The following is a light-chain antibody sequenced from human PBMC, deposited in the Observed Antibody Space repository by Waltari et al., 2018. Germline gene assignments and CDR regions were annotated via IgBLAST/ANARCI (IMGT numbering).Light chain of an antibody. J-gene: IGLJ2*01. V-gene: IGLV2-23*02. Sequence: QSALTQPASVSGSPGPSITISCTGTSSDVGSYNFVTWYQQHPGKAPKLMIYEASKRPSGVSNRFSGSKSGNTASLTISGLQAEDEADYYCCSNTTSDTFVFGGGTKLTVL. CDR2: EAS. CDR3: CSNTTSDTFV. CDR1: SSDVGSYNF.